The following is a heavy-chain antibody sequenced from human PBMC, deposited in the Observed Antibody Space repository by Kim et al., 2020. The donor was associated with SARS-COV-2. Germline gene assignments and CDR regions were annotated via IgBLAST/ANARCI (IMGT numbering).Heavy chain of an antibody. CDR2: IGTAGDT. D-gene: IGHD3-22*01. J-gene: IGHJ6*02. Sequence: GGSLRLSCAASGFTFSSYDMHWVRQATGKGLEWVSAIGTAGDTYYPGSVKGRFTISRENAKNSLYLQMNSLRAGDTAVYYCARVASGYYYGYYGMDVWGQGTTVTVSS. CDR3: ARVASGYYYGYYGMDV. CDR1: GFTFSSYD. V-gene: IGHV3-13*01.